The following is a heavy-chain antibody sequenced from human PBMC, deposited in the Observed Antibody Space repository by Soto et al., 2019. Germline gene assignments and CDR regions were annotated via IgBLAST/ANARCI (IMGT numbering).Heavy chain of an antibody. CDR3: ARWGSGLPNYYDSSGYFYGMGV. CDR2: IYYSGST. V-gene: IGHV4-31*03. CDR1: GGSISSGGYY. D-gene: IGHD3-22*01. Sequence: SETLSLTCTVSGGSISSGGYYWSWIRQHPGKGLEWIGYIYYSGSTYYNPSLKSRVTISVDTSKNQFPLKLSSVTAADTAVYYCARWGSGLPNYYDSSGYFYGMGVWGQGTSVTASS. J-gene: IGHJ6*01.